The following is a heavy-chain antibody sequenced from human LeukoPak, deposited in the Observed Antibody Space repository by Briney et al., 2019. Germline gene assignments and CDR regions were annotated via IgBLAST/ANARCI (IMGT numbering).Heavy chain of an antibody. V-gene: IGHV4-31*03. CDR3: ARDLRAPNAFDI. J-gene: IGHJ3*02. Sequence: SETLSLACTVPGDSISNGGYCWSWIRQHPGKGLEWIGYIHYSGSTYYNPSLKSRVSISIDTSENRFSLKLSSVTAADTAVYYCARDLRAPNAFDIWGQGTMVTVSS. CDR2: IHYSGST. CDR1: GDSISNGGYC. D-gene: IGHD3-9*01.